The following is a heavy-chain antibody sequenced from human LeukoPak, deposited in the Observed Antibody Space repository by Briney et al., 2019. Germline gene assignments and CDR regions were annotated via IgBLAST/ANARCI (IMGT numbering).Heavy chain of an antibody. Sequence: PGGSLRLSCAASGFTFSTYALSWVRQAPGKGLEWVSAISGSGGSTFYAHSVKGRFTISRDNSKNTLYLRMNSLRADDTAVYYCARDNGIVAPSIPLDYWGQGTLVTVSS. J-gene: IGHJ4*02. CDR1: GFTFSTYA. CDR3: ARDNGIVAPSIPLDY. D-gene: IGHD5-12*01. V-gene: IGHV3-23*01. CDR2: ISGSGGST.